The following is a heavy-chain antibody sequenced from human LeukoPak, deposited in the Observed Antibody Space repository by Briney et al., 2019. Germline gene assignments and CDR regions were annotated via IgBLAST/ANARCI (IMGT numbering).Heavy chain of an antibody. CDR2: IYYSGST. J-gene: IGHJ6*03. Sequence: SETLSLTCTVSGGSISSSSYYWGWIRQPPGKGLEWIGSIYYSGSTYYNPSLKSRVTISVDTSKNQFSLKLSSVTAADTAVYYCARSDLRHYYYYYMDVWGKGTTVTVSS. D-gene: IGHD2-21*02. V-gene: IGHV4-39*07. CDR3: ARSDLRHYYYYYMDV. CDR1: GGSISSSSYY.